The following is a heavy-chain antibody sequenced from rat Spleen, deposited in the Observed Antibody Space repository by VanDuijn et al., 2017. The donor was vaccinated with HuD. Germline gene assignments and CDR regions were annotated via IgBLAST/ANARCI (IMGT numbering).Heavy chain of an antibody. D-gene: IGHD1-1*01. CDR3: ARHYYSGDYFDY. CDR2: ISFDGTTT. CDR1: GFTFSDYN. V-gene: IGHV5-7*01. J-gene: IGHJ2*01. Sequence: EVQLVESGGGLVQPGRSLKLSCAASGFTFSDYNMAWVRQAPKEGLEWVATISFDGTTTYYRDSVKGRFTISRDIAKSSLYLQMDSLRSEDTATYYCARHYYSGDYFDYWGQGVMVTVSS.